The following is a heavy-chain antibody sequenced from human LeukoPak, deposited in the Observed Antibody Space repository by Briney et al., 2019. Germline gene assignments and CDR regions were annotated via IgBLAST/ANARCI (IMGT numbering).Heavy chain of an antibody. CDR1: GGSISSGDYY. V-gene: IGHV4-30-4*01. CDR2: IYYSGST. J-gene: IGHJ3*02. D-gene: IGHD2-2*01. CDR3: AAYCSSTSCPFDI. Sequence: SQTLSLTCTVSGGSISSGDYYWSWIRQPPGKGLEWIGYIYYSGSTYYNPSLKSRVTISVDTSKNQFSLKLSSVTAADTAVYYCAAYCSSTSCPFDIWGQGTMVTVPS.